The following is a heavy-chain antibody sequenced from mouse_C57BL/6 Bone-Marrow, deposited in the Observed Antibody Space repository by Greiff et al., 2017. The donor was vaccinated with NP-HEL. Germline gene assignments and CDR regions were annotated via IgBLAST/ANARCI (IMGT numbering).Heavy chain of an antibody. CDR1: GYTFTSYW. Sequence: QVQLQQPGTELVEPGASVKLSCKASGYTFTSYWMHWVKQRPGQGLEWIGNINPSNGGTNYNEKFKSKATLTVDKSSSTAYMQLSSLTSEDSAVYYCAKSDYDGYYRWFAYWGQGTLVTVSA. V-gene: IGHV1-53*01. CDR3: AKSDYDGYYRWFAY. J-gene: IGHJ3*01. D-gene: IGHD2-3*01. CDR2: INPSNGGT.